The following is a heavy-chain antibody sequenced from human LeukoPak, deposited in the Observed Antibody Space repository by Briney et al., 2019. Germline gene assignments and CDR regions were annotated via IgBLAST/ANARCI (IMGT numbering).Heavy chain of an antibody. CDR3: AREPFHSSGYYPFDY. CDR1: GGSFSGYY. V-gene: IGHV4-34*01. D-gene: IGHD3-22*01. J-gene: IGHJ4*02. Sequence: PSETLSLTCAVYGGSFSGYYRSWIRQPPGKGLEWIGEINHSGSTNYNPSLKSRVTISVDTSKNQFSLKLSSVTAADTAVYYCAREPFHSSGYYPFDYWGQGTLVTVSS. CDR2: INHSGST.